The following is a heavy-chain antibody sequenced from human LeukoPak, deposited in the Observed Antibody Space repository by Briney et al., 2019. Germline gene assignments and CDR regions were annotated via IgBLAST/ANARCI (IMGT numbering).Heavy chain of an antibody. CDR3: ARDPSGGTTYPWFDP. J-gene: IGHJ5*02. CDR2: ISSDGGST. Sequence: PGGSLRLSCAASGFRFSTYGMHWVRQAPGKGLEYVSTISSDGGSTYYANSMKGRFAISRDNSQNTLYLQMGSLRIEDTAVYYCARDPSGGTTYPWFDPWGQGTLVSVSS. D-gene: IGHD1-1*01. V-gene: IGHV3-64*01. CDR1: GFRFSTYG.